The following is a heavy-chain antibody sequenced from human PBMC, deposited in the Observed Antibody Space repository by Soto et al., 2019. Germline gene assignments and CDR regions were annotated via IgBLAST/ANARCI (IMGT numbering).Heavy chain of an antibody. J-gene: IGHJ3*02. CDR2: IYPGDSDT. Sequence: GESLKISCKGSGYSFTSYWIGWVRQMPGKGLEWMGIIYPGDSDTRYSPSFQGQVTISADKSISTAYLQWSSLKASDTAMYYCARFQTLVGITMIGEGHAFDIWGQGTMVTVSS. CDR1: GYSFTSYW. CDR3: ARFQTLVGITMIGEGHAFDI. V-gene: IGHV5-51*01. D-gene: IGHD3-10*02.